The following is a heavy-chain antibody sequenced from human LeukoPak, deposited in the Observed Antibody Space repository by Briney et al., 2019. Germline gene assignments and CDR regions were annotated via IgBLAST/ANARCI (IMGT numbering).Heavy chain of an antibody. V-gene: IGHV1-18*04. CDR2: ISAYNGNT. D-gene: IGHD2-2*01. CDR3: ARDPLSDIVVVPAAERRFDY. CDR1: GYTFTGYY. J-gene: IGHJ4*02. Sequence: ASVNVSCKASGYTFTGYYMHWVRQAPGQGLEWMGWISAYNGNTNYAQKLQGRVTMTTDTSTSTAYMELRSLRSDDTAVYYCARDPLSDIVVVPAAERRFDYWGQGTLVTVSS.